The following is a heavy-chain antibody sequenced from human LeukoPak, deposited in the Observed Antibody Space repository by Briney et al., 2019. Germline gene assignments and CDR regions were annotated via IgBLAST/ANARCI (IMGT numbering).Heavy chain of an antibody. D-gene: IGHD4-23*01. CDR2: IYYSGST. CDR1: GGSISSSSYY. J-gene: IGHJ5*02. V-gene: IGHV4-39*07. CDR3: ARDLIRYGGQIDP. Sequence: SETLSLTCTVSGGSISSSSYYWGWIRQPPGKGLEWIGSIYYSGSTYYNPSLKSRVTISVDTSKNQFSLKLSSVTAADTAVYYCARDLIRYGGQIDPWGQGTLVTVSS.